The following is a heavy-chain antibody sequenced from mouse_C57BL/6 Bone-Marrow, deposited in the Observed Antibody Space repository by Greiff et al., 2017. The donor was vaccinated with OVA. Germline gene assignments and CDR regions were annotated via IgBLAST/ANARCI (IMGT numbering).Heavy chain of an antibody. CDR3: ARQTGTDY. CDR1: GFTFSSYG. Sequence: EVQLVESGGDLVKPGGSLKLSCAASGFTFSSYGMSWVRQTPDKRLEWVATISSGGSYTYYPDSVKGRFTISRDNAKNTLYLQMSSLKAEDTAMYYCARQTGTDYWGQGTTLTVSS. J-gene: IGHJ2*01. V-gene: IGHV5-6*01. D-gene: IGHD4-1*01. CDR2: ISSGGSYT.